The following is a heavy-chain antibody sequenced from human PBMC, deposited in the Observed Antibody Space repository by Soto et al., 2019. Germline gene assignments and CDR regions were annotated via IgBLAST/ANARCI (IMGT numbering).Heavy chain of an antibody. D-gene: IGHD3-10*01. CDR2: INPSGGST. Sequence: ASVKVSCKASGYTFTSYYMHWVRQAAGQGLEWMGIINPSGGSTSYAQKFQGRVTMTMDTSTSTVYMELSSLRSDDTDVYYCARDRLTMARGVNERPPPGWYYYGMDVWGQGTRVTVSS. CDR3: ARDRLTMARGVNERPPPGWYYYGMDV. J-gene: IGHJ6*02. CDR1: GYTFTSYY. V-gene: IGHV1-46*01.